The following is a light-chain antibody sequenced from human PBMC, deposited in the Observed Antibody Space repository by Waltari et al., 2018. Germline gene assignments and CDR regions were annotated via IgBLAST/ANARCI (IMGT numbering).Light chain of an antibody. J-gene: IGLJ1*01. CDR2: SVS. Sequence: QSALTQPASVSGSPGQSITISCTGASSDVGAYNYVPWYQQHPGKAPPLMIYSVSNRPPGVSNRFPGSKSGNTASLTISGLQAEDEADYYCSSYTSSRTYVFGTGTKVTVL. V-gene: IGLV2-14*01. CDR3: SSYTSSRTYV. CDR1: SSDVGAYNY.